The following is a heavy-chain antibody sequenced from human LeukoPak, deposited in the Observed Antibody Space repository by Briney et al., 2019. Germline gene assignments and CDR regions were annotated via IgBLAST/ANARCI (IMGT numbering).Heavy chain of an antibody. Sequence: SQTLSLTCTVTGGSISSGDYYWSWIRQPPGKGLEWIGYIYYSGSTYYNPSLKRLVTISVETSKNQFSLKLSSVTAADTAVYYCARDLEAIDGSSHDAFDIWGQGTMVTVSS. CDR3: ARDLEAIDGSSHDAFDI. V-gene: IGHV4-30-4*08. CDR2: IYYSGST. CDR1: GGSISSGDYY. D-gene: IGHD1-26*01. J-gene: IGHJ3*02.